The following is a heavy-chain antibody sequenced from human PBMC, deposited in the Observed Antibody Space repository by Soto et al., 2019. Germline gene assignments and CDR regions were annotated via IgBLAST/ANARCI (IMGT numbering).Heavy chain of an antibody. J-gene: IGHJ4*02. Sequence: LSLTCTVSGGSISSYYWSWIRQPPGKGLEWIGYIYYSGSTNYNPSLKSRVTISVDTSKNQFSLKLSSVTAADTAVYYCARVRYYDSSGYYPFDYWGQGTLVTVSS. CDR1: GGSISSYY. CDR2: IYYSGST. V-gene: IGHV4-59*01. CDR3: ARVRYYDSSGYYPFDY. D-gene: IGHD3-22*01.